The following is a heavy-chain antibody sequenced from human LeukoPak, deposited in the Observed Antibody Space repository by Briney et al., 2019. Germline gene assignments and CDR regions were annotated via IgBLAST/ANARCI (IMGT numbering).Heavy chain of an antibody. CDR2: INHSGST. CDR3: ARATYRLRGRGAAAGANRNYFDY. J-gene: IGHJ4*02. CDR1: GGSFSGYY. V-gene: IGHV4-34*01. D-gene: IGHD6-13*01. Sequence: SETLSLTCAVYGGSFSGYYWSWIRQPPGKGLEWIGEINHSGSTNYNPSLESRVTISVDTSKNQFSLKLSSVTAADTAVYYCARATYRLRGRGAAAGANRNYFDYWGQGTLVTVSS.